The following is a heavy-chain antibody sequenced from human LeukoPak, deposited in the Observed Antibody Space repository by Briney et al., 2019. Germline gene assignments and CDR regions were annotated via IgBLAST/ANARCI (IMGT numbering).Heavy chain of an antibody. D-gene: IGHD1/OR15-1a*01. CDR2: INPNRGGT. V-gene: IGHV1-2*02. CDR1: GYTFTDYY. CDR3: ARLEYNWNTFAY. J-gene: IGHJ4*02. Sequence: SVTVSCMPSGYTFTDYYMHWLRQAPAQGREGMGWINPNRGGTNYAQKSHGRVTMTRDTSISTAYRELSRLRCDDTAVYYCARLEYNWNTFAYWGQGNLVTVSS.